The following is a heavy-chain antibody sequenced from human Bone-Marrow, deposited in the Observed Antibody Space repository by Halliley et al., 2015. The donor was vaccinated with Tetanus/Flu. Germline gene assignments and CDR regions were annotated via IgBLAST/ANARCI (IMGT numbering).Heavy chain of an antibody. V-gene: IGHV3-74*01. CDR3: VRVAARLR. Sequence: SLRLSCAASGLTFSSYWMHWVRQAPGKGLVWVSRINSDGNTTFYADSVKGRFTMSRDNAKNTLFLQMKSLRADDTAVYYCVRVAARLRWGQGTLVTVSP. J-gene: IGHJ4*02. CDR1: GLTFSSYW. CDR2: INSDGNTT. D-gene: IGHD6-6*01.